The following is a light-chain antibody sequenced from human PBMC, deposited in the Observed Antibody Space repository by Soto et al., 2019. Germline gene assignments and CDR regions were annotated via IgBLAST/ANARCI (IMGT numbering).Light chain of an antibody. V-gene: IGKV3-20*01. CDR3: QQYGSSLFT. CDR2: GAS. CDR1: QSVSSSY. J-gene: IGKJ3*01. Sequence: EIVLTQSPGTLSLSPGERATLSCRASQSVSSSYLAWYQQKPGQAPRLLIYGASGRATGIPDRFSGSGSGTDFTLTISRLEPEDFAVDYCQQYGSSLFTFGPGTKVDIK.